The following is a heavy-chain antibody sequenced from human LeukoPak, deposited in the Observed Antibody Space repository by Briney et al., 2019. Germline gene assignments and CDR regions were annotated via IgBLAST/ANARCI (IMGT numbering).Heavy chain of an antibody. V-gene: IGHV4-61*02. CDR3: ARGCFPYYYYYMDV. J-gene: IGHJ6*03. Sequence: PSETLSLTCTVSGGSISSGSYYWSWIRQPAGKGLEWIGRVYASGSINYNPSLKSRVTISFDTSKNQFSLKLSSVTAADTAVYYCARGCFPYYYYYMDVWGKETTVTVSS. D-gene: IGHD2-8*01. CDR1: GGSISSGSYY. CDR2: VYASGSI.